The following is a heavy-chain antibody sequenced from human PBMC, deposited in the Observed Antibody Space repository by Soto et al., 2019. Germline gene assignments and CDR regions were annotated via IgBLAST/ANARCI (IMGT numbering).Heavy chain of an antibody. V-gene: IGHV3-23*01. CDR3: AKGYNNYFFDY. Sequence: GGSLRLSCAASGFTFNTYAMTWVRQAPGKGLEWVSSITAGGGGTYYADSVKGRFTISRDNSKNALSLQMNSPRADDTAVYFCAKGYNNYFFDYWGQGTLVTVSS. D-gene: IGHD4-4*01. CDR1: GFTFNTYA. J-gene: IGHJ4*02. CDR2: ITAGGGGT.